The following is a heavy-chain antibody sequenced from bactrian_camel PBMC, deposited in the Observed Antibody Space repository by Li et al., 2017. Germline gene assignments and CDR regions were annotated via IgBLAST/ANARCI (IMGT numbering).Heavy chain of an antibody. Sequence: QLVESGGGSVQAGGSLRLSCAVSGFTVSTTCMGWFRQAPGKEREGVAAISYGSALYADSVKGRFTISRDNAKNTLYVQLNSLKPEDTAMYYCAADGGDSWIFWFWGQGTQVTVS. CDR1: GFTVSTTC. CDR2: ISYGSA. D-gene: IGHD6*01. J-gene: IGHJ4*01. V-gene: IGHV3S59*01. CDR3: AADGGDSWIFWF.